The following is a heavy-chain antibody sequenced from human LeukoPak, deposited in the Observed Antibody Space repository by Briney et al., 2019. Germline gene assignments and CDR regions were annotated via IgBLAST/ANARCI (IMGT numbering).Heavy chain of an antibody. D-gene: IGHD4/OR15-4a*01. J-gene: IGHJ4*02. CDR1: GFTFSSYG. CDR2: IPFDGNNK. CDR3: AKGSPRTMES. V-gene: IGHV3-30*02. Sequence: GGSLRLPCAGSGFTFSSYGMHWVRLAPGKGLEWVAFIPFDGNNKYYAESLKGRFTISRDNSRNTLYLQMNSLRADDTAIYYCAKGSPRTMESWGQGTLVTVSS.